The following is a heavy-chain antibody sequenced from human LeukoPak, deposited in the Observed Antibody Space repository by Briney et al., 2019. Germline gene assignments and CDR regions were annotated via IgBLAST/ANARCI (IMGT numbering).Heavy chain of an antibody. CDR2: IYYSGST. J-gene: IGHJ5*02. CDR1: GGSISSYY. Sequence: SETLSLTCTVSGGSISSYYWSWIRQPPGKGLEWIGYIYYSGSTNYNPSLKNRVTISVDTSKNQFSLNLSSVTAAGTAVYYCARHGRGYCSSTSCSNNWFDPWGQGTLVTVSS. CDR3: ARHGRGYCSSTSCSNNWFDP. V-gene: IGHV4-59*08. D-gene: IGHD2-2*01.